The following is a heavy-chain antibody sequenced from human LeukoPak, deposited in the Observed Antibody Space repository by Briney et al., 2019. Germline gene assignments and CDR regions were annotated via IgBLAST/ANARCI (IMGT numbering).Heavy chain of an antibody. D-gene: IGHD2-2*01. CDR2: INPNSGET. J-gene: IGHJ4*02. CDR1: GYTFNANY. V-gene: IGHV1-2*02. CDR3: ARVGTSYCSTRYGCYPVWYFDN. Sequence: ASVKVFCKASGYTFNANYIHWVRQAPGQGLEWMGWINPNSGETNYSQKFQGRVIVTRDMSISTAYMELSRLTSDDTAVYYCARVGTSYCSTRYGCYPVWYFDNWGQGTLVTVSA.